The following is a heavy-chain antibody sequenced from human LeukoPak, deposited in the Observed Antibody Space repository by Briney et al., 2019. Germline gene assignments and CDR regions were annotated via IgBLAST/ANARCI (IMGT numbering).Heavy chain of an antibody. J-gene: IGHJ3*02. V-gene: IGHV3-23*01. CDR3: AKKTHYYDSSGYYTGVSPDAFDI. CDR1: GFTFSSYA. Sequence: PGGSLRLSCAASGFTFSSYAMSWVRQAPGKGLEWVSAISGSGGSTYYADSVKGRFTISRDNSKNTLYLQMNSLRAEDTAVYYCAKKTHYYDSSGYYTGVSPDAFDIWGQGTMVTVSS. D-gene: IGHD3-22*01. CDR2: ISGSGGST.